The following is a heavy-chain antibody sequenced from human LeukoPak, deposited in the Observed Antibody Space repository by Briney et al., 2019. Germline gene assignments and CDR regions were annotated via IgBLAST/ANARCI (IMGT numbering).Heavy chain of an antibody. V-gene: IGHV4-38-2*01. CDR2: IYHSGRT. J-gene: IGHJ4*02. CDR1: GYSISSGYY. D-gene: IGHD1-1*01. CDR3: ARLREKWNDLDY. Sequence: SETLSLTCAVSGYSISSGYYWGWIRQPAGKELEWIGSIYHSGRTSYNPSLKNRVTISVDTSKNQFSLKLTSVTAADTAVDYCARLREKWNDLDYWGQGTLVTVSS.